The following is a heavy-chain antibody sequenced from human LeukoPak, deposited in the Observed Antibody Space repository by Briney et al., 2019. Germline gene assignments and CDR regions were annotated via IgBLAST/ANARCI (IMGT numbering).Heavy chain of an antibody. CDR2: IKQDGTEK. CDR1: GFTFSSKW. CDR3: VTPSGRRSDAFDI. V-gene: IGHV3-7*02. J-gene: IGHJ3*02. Sequence: GGSLRLSCAASGFTFSSKWMSWVRQAPGKGLEWVANIKQDGTEKYYADSVKGRFTISRDNSKNTLYLQMSSLRGEDTAVYYCVTPSGRRSDAFDIWGQGTMVTVSS. D-gene: IGHD2-15*01.